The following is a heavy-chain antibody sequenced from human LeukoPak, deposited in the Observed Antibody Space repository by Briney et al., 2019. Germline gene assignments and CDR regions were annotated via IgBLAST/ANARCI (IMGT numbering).Heavy chain of an antibody. J-gene: IGHJ4*02. Sequence: GASVKVSCKASGYTFTSYGISWVRQAPGQGLEWMGWISAYNGNTNYAQKFQGRVTMTRDTSTSTVYMELSSLRSEDTAVYYCARVDTAMVSIDYWGQGTLVTVSS. CDR1: GYTFTSYG. CDR2: ISAYNGNT. CDR3: ARVDTAMVSIDY. D-gene: IGHD5-18*01. V-gene: IGHV1-18*01.